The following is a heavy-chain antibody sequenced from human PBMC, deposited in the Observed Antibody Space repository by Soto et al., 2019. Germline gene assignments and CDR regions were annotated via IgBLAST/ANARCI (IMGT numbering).Heavy chain of an antibody. CDR1: VFMFENYA. D-gene: IGHD1-1*01. Sequence: GGALRLSCAASVFMFENYAMVWVRQAPGKGLEWVATVRGNSYGAYYADSVRGRFIISRDNSKNTMSLQLNSLRDDDTAIYYCAKGKSETGVDWLDPWGPGTMVTVSS. CDR2: VRGNSYGA. CDR3: AKGKSETGVDWLDP. J-gene: IGHJ5*02. V-gene: IGHV3-23*01.